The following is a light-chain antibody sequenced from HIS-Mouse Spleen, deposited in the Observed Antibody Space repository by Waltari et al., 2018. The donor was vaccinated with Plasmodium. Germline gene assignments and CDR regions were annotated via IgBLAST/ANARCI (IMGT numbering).Light chain of an antibody. V-gene: IGKV1-39*01. CDR3: QQNYNTWT. Sequence: DIQMTQSPSSLSASVGDRVTITCRARQSISSYLNWYQQKPGKAPKLLIYAASSLQSGVPSRVSGSGSGTDFTLTISSLQPEDFATYYCQQNYNTWTFGQGTKVEIK. J-gene: IGKJ1*01. CDR2: AAS. CDR1: QSISSY.